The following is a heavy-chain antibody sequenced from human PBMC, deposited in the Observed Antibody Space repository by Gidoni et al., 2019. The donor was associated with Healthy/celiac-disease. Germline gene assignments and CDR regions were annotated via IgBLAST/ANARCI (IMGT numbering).Heavy chain of an antibody. CDR1: GFTFSSNA. D-gene: IGHD5-12*01. J-gene: IGHJ5*02. V-gene: IGHV3-30-3*01. CDR2: ISYDGSNK. CDR3: ARDPYSGSSGNSFDP. Sequence: QVQLVESGGGVVQPGRSLRLSCAASGFTFSSNAMHWVRQAPGKGLEWVAVISYDGSNKYYADSVKGRFTISRDNSKNTLYLQMNSLRAEDTAVYYCARDPYSGSSGNSFDPWGQGTLVTVSS.